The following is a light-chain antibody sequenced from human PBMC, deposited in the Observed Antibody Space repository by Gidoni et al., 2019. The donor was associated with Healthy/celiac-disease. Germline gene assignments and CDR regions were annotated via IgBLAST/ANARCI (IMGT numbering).Light chain of an antibody. Sequence: EIVMTQSPATLSVSPAETDTLSCSASQRVSSNLAWYQQKPGQAPRHLIYGASTRATGIPARFSGSGCGTEFTITISSMQSEDVAVYYCQQQNNWTPITFGQGTRLEIK. V-gene: IGKV3-15*01. CDR3: QQQNNWTPIT. CDR1: QRVSSN. J-gene: IGKJ5*01. CDR2: GAS.